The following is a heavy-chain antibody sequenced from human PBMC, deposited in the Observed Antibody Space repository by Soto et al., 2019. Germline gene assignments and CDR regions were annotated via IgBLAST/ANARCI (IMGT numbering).Heavy chain of an antibody. V-gene: IGHV1-18*04. CDR1: GYNFTSYG. CDR3: ARGSGSEPFFAFDI. D-gene: IGHD1-26*01. J-gene: IGHJ3*02. CDR2: ISAYNGNT. Sequence: ASVKVSCKASGYNFTSYGISWVRQAPGQGLEWMGWISAYNGNTNYAQKLQGRVTMTTDTSTSTAYMELRSLRSDDTAVYYCARGSGSEPFFAFDIWGQGTMVTVSS.